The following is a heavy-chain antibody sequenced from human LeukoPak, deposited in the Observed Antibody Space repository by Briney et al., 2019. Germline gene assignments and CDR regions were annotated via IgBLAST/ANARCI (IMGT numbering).Heavy chain of an antibody. V-gene: IGHV1-18*04. CDR2: ISAYNGNT. CDR1: GYTFTGYY. J-gene: IGHJ6*02. Sequence: GASVKVSCKASGYTFTGYYMHWVRQAPGQGLEWMGWISAYNGNTNYAQKLQGRVTMTTDTSTSTAYMELRSLRSDDTAVYYCARDVGGAAYYYYYGMDVWGQGTTVTVSS. CDR3: ARDVGGAAYYYYYGMDV. D-gene: IGHD2-15*01.